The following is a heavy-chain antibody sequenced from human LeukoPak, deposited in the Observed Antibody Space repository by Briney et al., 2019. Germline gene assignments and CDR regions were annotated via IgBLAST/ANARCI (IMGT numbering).Heavy chain of an antibody. CDR3: VKDAPNDSVDF. V-gene: IGHV3-9*01. J-gene: IGHJ4*02. D-gene: IGHD2-8*01. CDR2: IHPNNGGV. Sequence: TGGSLRLSCVTSGFTFERYVMHWMRLAPGKGLECVSSIHPNNGGVGYAASVKGRFAISRDNARNSLYLEMTSLRPEDTAVYYCVKDAPNDSVDFWGRGTLVTVSS. CDR1: GFTFERYV.